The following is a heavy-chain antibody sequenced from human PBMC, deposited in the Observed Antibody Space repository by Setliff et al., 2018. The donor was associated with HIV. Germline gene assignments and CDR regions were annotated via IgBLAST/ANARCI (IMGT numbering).Heavy chain of an antibody. Sequence: PSETLSLTCNVSGDSISSGTYYWGWVRQAPGKGLEWIGSIFYSEDIYYNPSLKSRVTISADTSKKQFSLKLSSVTAADTAVYYCARLRYYDILTGYAFDYWGQGTLVTVSS. CDR2: IFYSEDI. J-gene: IGHJ4*02. V-gene: IGHV4-39*01. CDR3: ARLRYYDILTGYAFDY. CDR1: GDSISSGTYY. D-gene: IGHD3-9*01.